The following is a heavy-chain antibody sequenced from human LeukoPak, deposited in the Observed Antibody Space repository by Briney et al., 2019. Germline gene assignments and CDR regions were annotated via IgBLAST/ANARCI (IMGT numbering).Heavy chain of an antibody. CDR3: AKDVDTAMVLGNDY. D-gene: IGHD5-18*01. J-gene: IGHJ4*02. Sequence: GGSLRLSCAASGFTFSSYAMSWVRQAPGKGPEWVSAISGSGGSTYYADSVKGRFTISRDNSKNTLYLQMNSLRADDTAVYYCAKDVDTAMVLGNDYWGQGTLVTVSS. V-gene: IGHV3-23*01. CDR1: GFTFSSYA. CDR2: ISGSGGST.